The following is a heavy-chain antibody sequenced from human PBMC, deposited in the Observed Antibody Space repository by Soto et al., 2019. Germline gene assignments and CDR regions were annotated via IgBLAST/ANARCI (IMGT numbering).Heavy chain of an antibody. D-gene: IGHD2-21*01. J-gene: IGHJ3*02. V-gene: IGHV1-69*02. CDR1: GGTFNTYS. Sequence: QVQLVQSGAEVKKPGSSVKVSCKDSGGTFNTYSMFWVRQAPGQGLEWMGRIIPMLGVRNYAQRFQDRVTITADKSTATVHMELTSLRSEDTALYYCTIGSWSGEVFDIWGQGTMVTVSS. CDR2: IIPMLGVR. CDR3: TIGSWSGEVFDI.